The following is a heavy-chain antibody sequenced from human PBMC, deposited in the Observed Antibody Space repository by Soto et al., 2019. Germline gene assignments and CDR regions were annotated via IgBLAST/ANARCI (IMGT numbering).Heavy chain of an antibody. CDR2: ISYDGSET. V-gene: IGHV3-30*03. Sequence: QVQLVESGGGVVQPGTSLRLSCAASGFTFNNFGMHWVRQAPGEGLEWLTVISYDGSETYYAESVRGRFTISRDKSKSTVYLQMSSLRVEDTAVYYCARDRSAGCGGDCALDCWGQGTPVTVSS. CDR3: ARDRSAGCGGDCALDC. J-gene: IGHJ4*02. D-gene: IGHD2-21*02. CDR1: GFTFNNFG.